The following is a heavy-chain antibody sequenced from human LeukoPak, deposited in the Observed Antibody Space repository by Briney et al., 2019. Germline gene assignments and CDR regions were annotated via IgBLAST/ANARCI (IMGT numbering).Heavy chain of an antibody. CDR1: GGSISSNNYY. Sequence: SETLSLTCAVYGGSISSNNYYWVWLRPPPGKGLEWLGSIYYSGSTYYNPSLKSRVTISVDTSKNQFALKLSSVTAADTAVYYCARSNSYVNWFDPWGQGTLVTVSS. J-gene: IGHJ5*02. CDR2: IYYSGST. CDR3: ARSNSYVNWFDP. V-gene: IGHV4-39*01. D-gene: IGHD4-23*01.